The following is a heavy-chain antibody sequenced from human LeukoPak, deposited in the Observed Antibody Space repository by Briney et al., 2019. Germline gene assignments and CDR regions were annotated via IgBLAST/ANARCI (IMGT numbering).Heavy chain of an antibody. CDR2: IIPILGIA. D-gene: IGHD3-22*01. J-gene: IGHJ4*02. Sequence: SVKVSCMASGGTFSSYAISWVRQAPGQGLEWMGRIIPILGIANYAQKFQGRVTITADTSTSTAYMELRSLRSDDTAVYYCARDYGYYDSSGYYGRDYWGQGTLVTVSS. V-gene: IGHV1-69*04. CDR1: GGTFSSYA. CDR3: ARDYGYYDSSGYYGRDY.